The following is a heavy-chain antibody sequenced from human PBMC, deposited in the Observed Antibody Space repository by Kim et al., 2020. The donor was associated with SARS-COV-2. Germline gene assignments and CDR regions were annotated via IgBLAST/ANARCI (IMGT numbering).Heavy chain of an antibody. J-gene: IGHJ4*02. V-gene: IGHV3-30*04. CDR2: ISYDGSNK. CDR1: GFTFSSYA. D-gene: IGHD6-19*01. Sequence: GGSLRLSCAASGFTFSSYAMHWVRQAPGKGLEWVAVISYDGSNKYYADSVKGRFTISRDNSKNTLYLQMNSLRAEDTAVYYCARAPPSLFGQWLVTYFDYWGQGILVTVSS. CDR3: ARAPPSLFGQWLVTYFDY.